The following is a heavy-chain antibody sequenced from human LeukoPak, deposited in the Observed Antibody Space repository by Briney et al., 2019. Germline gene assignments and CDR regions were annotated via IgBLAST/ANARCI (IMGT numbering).Heavy chain of an antibody. CDR2: IKPNSGDT. J-gene: IGHJ3*02. CDR1: GYTFTGYY. Sequence: ASVKVSCKASGYTFTGYYLHWVRQAPGQGLEWMGWIKPNSGDTNYAQKFQGRVTMTRDTSISTVYMELSRLRSDDTAVYYCARETRSSKYYDKSQRDAFDIWGQGTMVTVSS. V-gene: IGHV1-2*02. CDR3: ARETRSSKYYDKSQRDAFDI. D-gene: IGHD3-22*01.